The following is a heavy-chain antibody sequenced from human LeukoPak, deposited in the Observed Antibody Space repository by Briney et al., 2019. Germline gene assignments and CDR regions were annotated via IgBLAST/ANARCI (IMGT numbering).Heavy chain of an antibody. V-gene: IGHV3-74*01. CDR2: INSDGSSP. CDR3: AREPRGTMVRGLYYFDY. Sequence: GGSLRLSCAASGFTFSIYWMHWVRQAPGKGLVCVSRINSDGSSPSYADSVKSRLTISRDKAKNTLYMKMTSLRAEDTAVYYCAREPRGTMVRGLYYFDYWGQGTLVTVSS. D-gene: IGHD3-10*01. J-gene: IGHJ4*02. CDR1: GFTFSIYW.